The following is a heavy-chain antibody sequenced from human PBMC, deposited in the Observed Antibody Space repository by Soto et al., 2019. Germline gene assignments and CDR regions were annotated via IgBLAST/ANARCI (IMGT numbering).Heavy chain of an antibody. CDR2: IWYDGSNK. CDR1: GFTFSSYG. V-gene: IGHV3-33*01. CDR3: ARDGVCSSTSCRHYYYYGMDV. D-gene: IGHD2-2*01. J-gene: IGHJ6*02. Sequence: PGGSLRLSCAASGFTFSSYGMHWVRQAPGKGLEWVAVIWYDGSNKYYADSVKGRFTISRDNSKNTLYLQMNSLRAEDTAVYYCARDGVCSSTSCRHYYYYGMDVWGQGTTVTVSS.